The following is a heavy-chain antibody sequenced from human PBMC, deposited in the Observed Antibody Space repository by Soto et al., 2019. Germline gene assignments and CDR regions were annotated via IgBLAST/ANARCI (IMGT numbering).Heavy chain of an antibody. CDR1: GYTFSAYT. CDR2: INAGSGNT. D-gene: IGHD3-3*02. J-gene: IGHJ3*02. Sequence: SVKVSCKATGYTFSAYTMNWVRQAPGQSLEWMGWINAGSGNTKYSQNFQGRVSITRDTSASTVYMELTGLTSEDTAVYYCARDTETLGPRANDALDIWGQGTMVTVSS. V-gene: IGHV1-3*01. CDR3: ARDTETLGPRANDALDI.